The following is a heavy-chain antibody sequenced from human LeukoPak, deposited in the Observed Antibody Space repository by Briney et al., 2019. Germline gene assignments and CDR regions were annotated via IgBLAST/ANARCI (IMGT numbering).Heavy chain of an antibody. Sequence: SETLSLTCTVSVGSLSSHYWSWIRQPPGEGLEWIGYIYYSGSTNYNPSLKSRVTISVDTSKNQFSLKLSSVTAADTAVYYCARVRYSSGWYSYYFDYWGQGTLVTVSS. CDR2: IYYSGST. J-gene: IGHJ4*02. CDR3: ARVRYSSGWYSYYFDY. CDR1: VGSLSSHY. D-gene: IGHD6-19*01. V-gene: IGHV4-59*11.